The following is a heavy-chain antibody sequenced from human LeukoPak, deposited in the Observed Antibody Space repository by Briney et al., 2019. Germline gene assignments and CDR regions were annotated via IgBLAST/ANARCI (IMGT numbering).Heavy chain of an antibody. D-gene: IGHD2-21*02. CDR3: AKTPYCGGDCCSGFEY. V-gene: IGHV3-23*01. CDR2: ISGSGGST. Sequence: PGGSLRLSCAASGFTFSSYAMSWVRQAPGKGLEWVSAISGSGGSTYYADSVKGRFTISRDNSKNTLYLQMNSLRAEDTAVYYCAKTPYCGGDCCSGFEYWGQGTLVTVSS. CDR1: GFTFSSYA. J-gene: IGHJ4*02.